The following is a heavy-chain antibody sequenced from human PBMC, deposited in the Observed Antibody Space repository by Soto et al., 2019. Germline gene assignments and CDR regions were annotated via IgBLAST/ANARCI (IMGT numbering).Heavy chain of an antibody. CDR3: ARDSSQRITMVRGAGDLDY. CDR2: IWYDGSNK. Sequence: GGSLRLSCAASGFTFSSYGMHWVRQAPGKGLEWVAVIWYDGSNKYYADSVKGRFTISRDNSKNTLYLQMNGLRAEDTAVYYSARDSSQRITMVRGAGDLDYWGQGTLVTVSS. V-gene: IGHV3-33*01. CDR1: GFTFSSYG. D-gene: IGHD3-10*01. J-gene: IGHJ4*02.